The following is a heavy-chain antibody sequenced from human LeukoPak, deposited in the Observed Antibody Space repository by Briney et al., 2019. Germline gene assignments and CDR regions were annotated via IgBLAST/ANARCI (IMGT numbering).Heavy chain of an antibody. V-gene: IGHV4-34*01. J-gene: IGHJ4*02. CDR1: GGSFSGYY. CDR3: ARGCDDYVWGSYLYYFDY. CDR2: INHSGST. Sequence: SETLSLTCAVYGGSFSGYYLSWIRQPPGKGLEWIGEINHSGSTNYNPSLKSRVTISVDTSKNQFSLKLSSVTAADTAVYYCARGCDDYVWGSYLYYFDYWGQGTLVTVSS. D-gene: IGHD3-16*01.